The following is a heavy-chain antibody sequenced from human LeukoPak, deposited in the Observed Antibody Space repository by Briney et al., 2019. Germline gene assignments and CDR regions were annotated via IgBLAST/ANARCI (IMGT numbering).Heavy chain of an antibody. CDR3: ARDPPLGWTQSD. J-gene: IGHJ4*02. CDR2: ISAYNANT. V-gene: IGHV1-18*01. Sequence: MGWISAYNANTNYAQKLQGRVTMTTDTSTSTAYMELRSLRSDDTAVYYCARDPPLGWTQSDWGQGTLVTVSS. D-gene: IGHD2-15*01.